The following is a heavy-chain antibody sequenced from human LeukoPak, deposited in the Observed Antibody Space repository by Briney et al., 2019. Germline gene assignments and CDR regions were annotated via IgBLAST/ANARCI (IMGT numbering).Heavy chain of an antibody. D-gene: IGHD4-17*01. J-gene: IGHJ5*02. CDR3: ARVRSPDP. Sequence: SETLSLTCAVYGGSFSGYYWSWIRQPPGKGLEWIGEINHSGSTNYNPSHKSRVTISVDTSKNQFSLKLSSVTAADTAVYYCARVRSPDPWGQGTLVTVSS. CDR2: INHSGST. CDR1: GGSFSGYY. V-gene: IGHV4-34*01.